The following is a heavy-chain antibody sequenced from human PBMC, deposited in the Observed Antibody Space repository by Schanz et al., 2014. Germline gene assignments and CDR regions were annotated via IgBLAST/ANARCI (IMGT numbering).Heavy chain of an antibody. CDR2: ISGRSSHI. CDR3: AREQIMAAAGLVDY. Sequence: EVQLVESGGGLVKPGGSLRLSCEASGFTFITYTMNWVRQAPGKGLEWVSSISGRSSHIYYADSVKGRFTISRDNAKNSLYLQMNSLRAEDTAVDYCAREQIMAAAGLVDYWGHGTLVTVSS. D-gene: IGHD6-13*01. CDR1: GFTFITYT. V-gene: IGHV3-21*04. J-gene: IGHJ4*01.